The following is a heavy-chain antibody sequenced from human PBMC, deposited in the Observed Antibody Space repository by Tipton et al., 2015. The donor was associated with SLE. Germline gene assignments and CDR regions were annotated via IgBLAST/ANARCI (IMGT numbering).Heavy chain of an antibody. CDR1: GGSLNSGSFIAYY. CDR3: ARLVGENWFDP. D-gene: IGHD2-8*02. J-gene: IGHJ5*02. CDR2: IDHSGST. V-gene: IGHV4-34*01. Sequence: TLSLTCAVYGGSLNSGSFIAYYWSWIRQPPGKGLEWVGDIDHSGSTNYKPSLKSRLTISVDTSKNQFSLRLTSVTAADTAIYFCARLVGENWFDPWGQGTLVTVSS.